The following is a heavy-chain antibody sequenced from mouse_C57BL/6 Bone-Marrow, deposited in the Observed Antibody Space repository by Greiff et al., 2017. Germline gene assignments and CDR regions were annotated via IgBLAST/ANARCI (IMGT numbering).Heavy chain of an antibody. D-gene: IGHD2-4*01. J-gene: IGHJ3*01. CDR2: ISYSGST. V-gene: IGHV3-1*01. CDR1: GYSITSGYD. CDR3: ARGLYYDYDGAY. Sequence: DVQLQESGPGMVKPSQSLSLTCTVTGYSITSGYDWHWIRHFPGNKLEWMGYISYSGSTNYNPSLKSRISITHDTSKNHFFLKLNSVTTEDTATYYCARGLYYDYDGAYWGQGTLVTVSA.